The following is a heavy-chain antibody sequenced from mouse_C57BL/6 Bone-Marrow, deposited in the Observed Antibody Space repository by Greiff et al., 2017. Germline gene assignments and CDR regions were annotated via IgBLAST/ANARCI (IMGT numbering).Heavy chain of an antibody. CDR2: ISDCGSYT. CDR3: ARDWDYYGSSYDYFDY. J-gene: IGHJ2*01. D-gene: IGHD1-1*01. CDR1: GFTFSSYA. Sequence: EVTVVESGGGLVKPGGSLKLSCAASGFTFSSYAMSWVRQTPEKRLEWVATISDCGSYTYYPDNVKGRFTISRDNAKNNMDLQMSHLKSEDTAMYYCARDWDYYGSSYDYFDYWGQGTTLTVSS. V-gene: IGHV5-4*01.